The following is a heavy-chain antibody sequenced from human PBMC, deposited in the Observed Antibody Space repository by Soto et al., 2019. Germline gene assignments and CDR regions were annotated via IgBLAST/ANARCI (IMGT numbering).Heavy chain of an antibody. V-gene: IGHV3-30-3*01. CDR1: GFTFSSYA. J-gene: IGHJ4*02. CDR3: AKVRFYYYYDSSGPYYFDY. D-gene: IGHD3-22*01. CDR2: ISYDGSNK. Sequence: GGSLRLSCAASGFTFSSYAMHWVRQAPGKGLEWVAVISYDGSNKYYADSVKGRFTISRDNSKNTLYLQMNSLRAEDTAVYYCAKVRFYYYYDSSGPYYFDYWGQGTLVTVSS.